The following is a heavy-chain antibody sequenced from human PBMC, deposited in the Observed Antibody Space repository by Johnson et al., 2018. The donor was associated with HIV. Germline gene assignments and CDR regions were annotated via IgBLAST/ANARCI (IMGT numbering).Heavy chain of an antibody. V-gene: IGHV3-30*14. Sequence: QVPLVESGGGVVQPGRSLRLSCAASGFTFSIYAMHWVRQAPGKGLEWVANIKQDGSEKTYADSVKGRFTISRDNSKNTLFLQLNSLRAEDTAVYYCGRAKGNSYYGSGHDAFDIWGRGTIVTVSS. D-gene: IGHD3-10*01. J-gene: IGHJ3*02. CDR2: IKQDGSEK. CDR1: GFTFSIYA. CDR3: GRAKGNSYYGSGHDAFDI.